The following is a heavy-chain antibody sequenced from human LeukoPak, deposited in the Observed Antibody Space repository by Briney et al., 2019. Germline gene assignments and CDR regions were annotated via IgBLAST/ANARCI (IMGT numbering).Heavy chain of an antibody. D-gene: IGHD5-24*01. J-gene: IGHJ4*02. Sequence: SETLSLTCTVSGGSISSYYWSWIRQPPGKGLEWIGYIYYSGSTNYNPSLKSRVTISVDTSKNHFSLKLSSVTAADTAVYYCARGIGDGYNWNYFDYWGQGTLVTVSS. V-gene: IGHV4-59*01. CDR1: GGSISSYY. CDR2: IYYSGST. CDR3: ARGIGDGYNWNYFDY.